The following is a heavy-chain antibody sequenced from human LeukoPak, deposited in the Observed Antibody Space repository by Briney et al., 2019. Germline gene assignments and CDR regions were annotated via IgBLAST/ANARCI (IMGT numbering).Heavy chain of an antibody. CDR1: GFTFSSYA. Sequence: GGSLRLSCAASGFTFSSYAMHWVRQAPGKGLEWVAVISYDGSNKYYADSVKGRFTISRDNSTNTLYLQMNSLRAEDTAVYYCARERYCSSTSCYNFFGDAFDIWGQGTMVTVSS. CDR3: ARERYCSSTSCYNFFGDAFDI. J-gene: IGHJ3*02. V-gene: IGHV3-30-3*01. CDR2: ISYDGSNK. D-gene: IGHD2-2*02.